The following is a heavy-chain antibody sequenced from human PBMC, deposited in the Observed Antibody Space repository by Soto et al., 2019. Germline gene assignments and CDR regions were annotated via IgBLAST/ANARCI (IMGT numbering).Heavy chain of an antibody. J-gene: IGHJ4*02. CDR1: GGSVSSANNY. V-gene: IGHV4-61*01. CDR2: IYNSGST. D-gene: IGHD3-16*01. CDR3: TRGRMTTLD. Sequence: QVQLQESGPGLVKPSETLSLTCSVSGGSVSSANNYWSWVRQPPGKGLEWIGYIYNSGSTNYNPSLTRRLTISVDTSKNQFSRKVSSVTAAATAVYYCTRGRMTTLDWRQGTLVTVPS.